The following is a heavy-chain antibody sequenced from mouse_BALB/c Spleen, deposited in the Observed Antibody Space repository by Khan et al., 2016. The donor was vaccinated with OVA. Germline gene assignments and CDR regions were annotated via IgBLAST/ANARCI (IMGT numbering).Heavy chain of an antibody. CDR3: ATLYGNPLAF. V-gene: IGHV14-3*02. Sequence: VRLQQSGAELVKPGASVKLSCSASGFNIKDTYIHWMKQRPEQGLEWIGRIDPPNDDSKYGPKFQAKATLTADTSSNTAYLQISSLTSEDTAVYYGATLYGNPLAFWGQGTLVSVSA. D-gene: IGHD2-1*01. CDR2: IDPPNDDS. J-gene: IGHJ3*01. CDR1: GFNIKDTY.